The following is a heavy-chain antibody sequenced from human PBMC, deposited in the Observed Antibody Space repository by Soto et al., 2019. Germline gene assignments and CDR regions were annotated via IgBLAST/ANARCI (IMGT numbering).Heavy chain of an antibody. CDR1: GGSISSSSNH. J-gene: IGHJ4*02. V-gene: IGHV4-39*01. CDR2: IYYSGST. D-gene: IGHD5-12*01. Sequence: SETLSLTCTVSGGSISSSSNHWGWIRQPPGKGLEWIGNIYYSGSTYYNPSLKSRVTISVDTSKNQFSLKLSSVTAADTAVYYCFIRRSSGYEVFDYWCQGILVTVS. CDR3: FIRRSSGYEVFDY.